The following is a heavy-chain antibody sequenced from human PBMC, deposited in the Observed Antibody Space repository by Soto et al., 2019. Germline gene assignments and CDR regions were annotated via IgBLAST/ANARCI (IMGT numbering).Heavy chain of an antibody. Sequence: QAHLVASGGGVVQPGRSLRRSCAASGFTFTSYGMHWVRQAPGTRLEWVAVISYDGGLQHYADSVKGRFTITRDNSKNMVLLQMNSLRAEDTAVYYCVSDRGYGHASVPYSWGQGTLVSFSS. CDR1: GFTFTSYG. D-gene: IGHD5-18*01. CDR3: VSDRGYGHASVPYS. J-gene: IGHJ4*02. CDR2: ISYDGGLQ. V-gene: IGHV3-30*03.